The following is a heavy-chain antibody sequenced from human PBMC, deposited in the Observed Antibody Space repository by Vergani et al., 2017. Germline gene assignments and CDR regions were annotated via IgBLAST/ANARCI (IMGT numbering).Heavy chain of an antibody. Sequence: QVQLVQSGAEVKKPGSSVKVSCKASGYTFTGYYMHWVRQAPGQGLEWMGWINPNSGGTNYAQKFQGRVTMTRDTSISTAYMELSSLRADDTAVYYCATTGAVAGTAFDYWGQGTLVTVSS. CDR3: ATTGAVAGTAFDY. D-gene: IGHD6-19*01. CDR2: INPNSGGT. CDR1: GYTFTGYY. V-gene: IGHV1-2*02. J-gene: IGHJ4*02.